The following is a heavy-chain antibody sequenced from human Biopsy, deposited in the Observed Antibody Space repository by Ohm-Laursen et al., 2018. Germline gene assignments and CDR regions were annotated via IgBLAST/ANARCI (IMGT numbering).Heavy chain of an antibody. CDR3: ARSYFWGNYRSPYFDS. CDR1: GFTFRTYE. CDR2: IGSSGSTI. D-gene: IGHD3-16*02. J-gene: IGHJ4*02. V-gene: IGHV3-48*03. Sequence: GSLRLSCAASGFTFRTYEMNWVRQAPGKGLEWVSHIGSSGSTIYYADSVKGRFTISRDNAKNSLYLQMSSLRAEDTAVYYCARSYFWGNYRSPYFDSWGQGTLVAVSS.